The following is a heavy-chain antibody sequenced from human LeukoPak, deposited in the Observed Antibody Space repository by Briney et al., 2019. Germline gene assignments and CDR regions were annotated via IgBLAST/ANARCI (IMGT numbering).Heavy chain of an antibody. D-gene: IGHD4-17*01. V-gene: IGHV6-1*01. Sequence: SQTLSLTCAISGDSVSSNSAAWNWIRQSPSRGLEWLGRTYYRSKWYNDYSVSVKSRITINPDTSKNQFSLQLNSVTPEDTAVYYCARMLFYGDYQTFDYWGQGTLVTVSS. CDR1: GDSVSSNSAA. J-gene: IGHJ4*02. CDR3: ARMLFYGDYQTFDY. CDR2: TYYRSKWYN.